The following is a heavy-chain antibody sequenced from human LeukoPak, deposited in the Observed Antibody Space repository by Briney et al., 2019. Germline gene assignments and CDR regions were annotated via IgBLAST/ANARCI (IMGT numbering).Heavy chain of an antibody. D-gene: IGHD3-16*01. CDR1: VGTFSSYA. CDR2: INPSGGST. J-gene: IGHJ4*02. CDR3: ARRGVDY. V-gene: IGHV1-46*01. Sequence: GSSVKVSCKASVGTFSSYAISWVRQAPGQGLEWMGIINPSGGSTSYAQKFQGRVTMTRDTSTSTVYLELSSLRSEDTAVYYCARRGVDYWGQGTLVTVSS.